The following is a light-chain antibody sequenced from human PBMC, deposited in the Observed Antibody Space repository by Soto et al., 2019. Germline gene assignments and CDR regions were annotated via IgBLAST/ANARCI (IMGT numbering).Light chain of an antibody. Sequence: VLTQSPVTLSLSPGERVTLSCRASQDVGTYVAWYQVRGGQAPRLLISGASKRATGIPDRINGGGSGADFTLTINSLKSEDSGVYFCQQGGNWPVTFDQGTRVEIK. V-gene: IGKV3D-11*01. J-gene: IGKJ5*01. CDR3: QQGGNWPVT. CDR1: QDVGTY. CDR2: GAS.